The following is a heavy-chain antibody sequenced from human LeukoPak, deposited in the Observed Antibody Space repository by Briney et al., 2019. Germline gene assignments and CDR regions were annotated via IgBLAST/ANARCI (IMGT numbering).Heavy chain of an antibody. J-gene: IGHJ3*02. CDR3: ATEDPYYYDSKDAFDI. CDR2: FDPEGGET. CDR1: GYTLTELS. Sequence: ASVKVSCKVSGYTLTELSMHWVRQAPGKGLEWVGGFDPEGGETIYAQKFQGRVTMTEDTSTDTAYMELSSLRSEDTAVYYCATEDPYYYDSKDAFDIWGQGTMVTVSS. D-gene: IGHD3-22*01. V-gene: IGHV1-24*01.